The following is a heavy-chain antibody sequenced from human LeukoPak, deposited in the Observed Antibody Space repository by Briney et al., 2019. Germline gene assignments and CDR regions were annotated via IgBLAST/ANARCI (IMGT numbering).Heavy chain of an antibody. CDR1: GFTFSSYA. D-gene: IGHD2-21*02. V-gene: IGHV3-30-3*01. CDR3: ARQQWLLLVWMGSFDR. Sequence: GRSLRLSCAASGFTFSSYAMHWVRQAPGKGLEWVAVISYNGNNKYYADSVKGRFTISRDNSKNTLYLQMNSPRTEDTAVYYCARQQWLLLVWMGSFDRWGQGTLVTVSS. J-gene: IGHJ4*02. CDR2: ISYNGNNK.